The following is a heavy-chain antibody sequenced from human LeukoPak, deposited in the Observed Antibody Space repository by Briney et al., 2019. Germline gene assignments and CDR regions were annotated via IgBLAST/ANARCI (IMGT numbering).Heavy chain of an antibody. D-gene: IGHD3-16*02. Sequence: SQTLSLTCTVSGGSISSGGYYWSWIRQPPGKGLEWIGYIYHSGSTYYNPSLKSRVTISVDRSKNQFSLKLSSVTAADTAVYYCARGPTKGELSLYPWFDPWGQEPWSPSPQ. CDR1: GGSISSGGYY. V-gene: IGHV4-30-2*01. CDR3: ARGPTKGELSLYPWFDP. J-gene: IGHJ5*02. CDR2: IYHSGST.